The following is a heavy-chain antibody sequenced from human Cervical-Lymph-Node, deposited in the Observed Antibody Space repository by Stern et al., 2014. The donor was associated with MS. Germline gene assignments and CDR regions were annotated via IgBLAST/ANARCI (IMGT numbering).Heavy chain of an antibody. V-gene: IGHV3-74*03. CDR2: INRDGTTI. J-gene: IGHJ4*02. CDR1: GFTFRNYW. CDR3: TKDTYGPEDY. Sequence: EVQLVESGGGLVQPGGSLRLSCVASGFTFRNYWMHWVRQGPGQGLGWVAGINRDGTTIPHADSVKGRFTISRDNAKNTLYLQMNSLRVEDAAVYYCTKDTYGPEDYWGQGTSVTVSS. D-gene: IGHD3-10*01.